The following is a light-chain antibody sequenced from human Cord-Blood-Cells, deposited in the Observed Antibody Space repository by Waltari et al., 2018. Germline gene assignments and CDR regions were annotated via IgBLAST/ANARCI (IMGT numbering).Light chain of an antibody. CDR1: SSGVWRYHL. CDR2: EGS. Sequence: QPALPQPAAASGSPGPATPISCTGTSSGVWRYHLVTWYQQHPGKAPKLKIYEGSKRPSGVSNRFSGSKSGNPASLTISGLQAEDEADYYCCSYAGSSTYVFGTGTKVTVL. V-gene: IGLV2-23*01. CDR3: CSYAGSSTYV. J-gene: IGLJ1*01.